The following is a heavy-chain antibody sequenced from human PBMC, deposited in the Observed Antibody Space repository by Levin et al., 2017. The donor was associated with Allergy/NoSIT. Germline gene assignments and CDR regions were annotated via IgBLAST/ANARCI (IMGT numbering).Heavy chain of an antibody. Sequence: SETLSLTCAVSGASISSNTFHWGWIRQPPGKGLEWIGLISNSGITHYNPSLQSRVILSVDTSKNQFSMKLDSVTAADTAVYYCARRVDVSGTYPRDNWFDPWGQGILVTVSA. D-gene: IGHD3-10*01. CDR3: ARRVDVSGTYPRDNWFDP. J-gene: IGHJ5*02. V-gene: IGHV4-39*01. CDR2: ISNSGIT. CDR1: GASISSNTFH.